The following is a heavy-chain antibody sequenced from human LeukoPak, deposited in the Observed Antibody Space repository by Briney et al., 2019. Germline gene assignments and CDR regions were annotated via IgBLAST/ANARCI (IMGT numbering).Heavy chain of an antibody. Sequence: AGGSLRLSCAASGFTFSNYNMNWVRQAPGKGLESVAFIAYNGDNKFCADSVKGRFSISRDNSKNTLYLQMNSPRPEDTAVYYCARDAYGIDLWGRGTTVTVSS. CDR2: IAYNGDNK. CDR3: ARDAYGIDL. V-gene: IGHV3-30-3*01. CDR1: GFTFSNYN. J-gene: IGHJ6*02.